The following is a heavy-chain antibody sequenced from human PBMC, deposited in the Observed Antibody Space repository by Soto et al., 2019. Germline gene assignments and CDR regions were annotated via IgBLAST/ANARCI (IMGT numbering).Heavy chain of an antibody. CDR1: GYTFTSYG. V-gene: IGHV1-18*01. D-gene: IGHD4-17*01. J-gene: IGHJ4*03. CDR3: ATTKGVDTDYGAPSSYFDY. CDR2: ISAYNGNT. Sequence: ASVKVSCKASGYTFTSYGISWVRQAPGQGLEWMGWISAYNGNTNYAQKLQGRVTMTTDTSTSTAYMELRSLRSDDTAVYYCATTKGVDTDYGAPSSYFDYLGHGTLLTVSS.